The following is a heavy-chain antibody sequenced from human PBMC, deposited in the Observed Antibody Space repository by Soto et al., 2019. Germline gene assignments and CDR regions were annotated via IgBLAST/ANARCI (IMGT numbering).Heavy chain of an antibody. CDR2: INHSGST. J-gene: IGHJ3*02. CDR1: GGSFIGYY. Sequence: SETLSLTCAVYGGSFIGYYWSWILQPPGKGLEWIGEINHSGSTNYNPSLKSRVTISVDTSKNQFSLKLSSVTAADTAVYYCARATQYYFDTSGYPTGPHFAFDIWGQGTMVPVSS. CDR3: ARATQYYFDTSGYPTGPHFAFDI. D-gene: IGHD3-22*01. V-gene: IGHV4-34*01.